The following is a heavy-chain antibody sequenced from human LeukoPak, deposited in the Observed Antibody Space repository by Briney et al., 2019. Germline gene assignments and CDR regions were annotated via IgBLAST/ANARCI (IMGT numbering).Heavy chain of an antibody. CDR2: IYYSGST. D-gene: IGHD6-13*01. V-gene: IGHV4-31*03. CDR3: ARAGYSSSSEYNWFDP. Sequence: SQTLSLTCTVSGGSISSGSYYWSWIRQPAGKGLEWIGYIYYSGSTYYNPSLKSRVTISVDTSKNQFSLKLSSVTAADTAVYYCARAGYSSSSEYNWFDPWGQGTLVTVSS. J-gene: IGHJ5*02. CDR1: GGSISSGSYY.